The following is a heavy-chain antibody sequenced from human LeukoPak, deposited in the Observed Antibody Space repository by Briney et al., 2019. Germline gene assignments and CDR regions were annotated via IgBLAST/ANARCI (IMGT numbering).Heavy chain of an antibody. CDR2: ISAYNGNT. D-gene: IGHD3-10*01. V-gene: IGHV1-18*01. J-gene: IGHJ4*02. CDR1: GYTFTSYG. CDR3: ARTAITMVRGVTLPFDY. Sequence: ASVKVSCKASGYTFTSYGISWVRQAPGQGLEWMGWISAYNGNTNYAQKLQGRVTMTTDTSTSTAYMELRSLRSDDTAVYYCARTAITMVRGVTLPFDYWAREPWSPSPQ.